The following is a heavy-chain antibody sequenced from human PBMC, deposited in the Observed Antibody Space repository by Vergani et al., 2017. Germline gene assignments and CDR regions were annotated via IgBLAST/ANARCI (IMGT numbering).Heavy chain of an antibody. CDR1: GGSISSYY. V-gene: IGHV4-59*01. D-gene: IGHD3-22*01. J-gene: IGHJ4*02. CDR2: IYYSGST. CDR3: ARGNYYDSSGQFDY. Sequence: QVQLQESGPGLVKPSETLSLTCTVSGGSISSYYWSWIRQPPGKGLEWIGYIYYSGSTNYNPSLKSRVTISVDTSKNQFSLKLSSVTAADTAVYYCARGNYYDSSGQFDYWGQGTLVTVSS.